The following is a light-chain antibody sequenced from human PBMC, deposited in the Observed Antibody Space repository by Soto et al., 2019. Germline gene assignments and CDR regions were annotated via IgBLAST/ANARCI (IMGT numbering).Light chain of an antibody. V-gene: IGKV3-20*01. CDR3: QQYKSWPPIT. Sequence: EIVLTQSPGTLSLSPGERATLSCRASQSVSSSYLAWYQQKPGQAPRLLIYGASTRATGVPDRFSGTGSGTEFTLTISSLKSEDYAVYYCQQYKSWPPITFGQGTRLEI. CDR2: GAS. CDR1: QSVSSSY. J-gene: IGKJ5*01.